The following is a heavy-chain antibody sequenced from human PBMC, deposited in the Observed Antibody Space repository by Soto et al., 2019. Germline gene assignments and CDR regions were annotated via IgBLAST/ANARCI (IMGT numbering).Heavy chain of an antibody. Sequence: QLQLQESGPGLVKPSETLSLTCTVSGGSISSSSYYWGWIRQPPGKGLEWIGSIYYSGSTYYNPSLKSRVTISVDTSKNQFSLKLSSVTAADTAVYYCARHLGTVTRPYSGLCWFDPWGQGTLVTVSS. V-gene: IGHV4-39*01. CDR3: ARHLGTVTRPYSGLCWFDP. D-gene: IGHD4-17*01. J-gene: IGHJ5*02. CDR2: IYYSGST. CDR1: GGSISSSSYY.